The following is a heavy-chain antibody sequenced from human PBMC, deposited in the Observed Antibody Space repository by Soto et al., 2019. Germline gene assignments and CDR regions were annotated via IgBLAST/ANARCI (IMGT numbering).Heavy chain of an antibody. CDR1: GYKFTSSW. Sequence: PGESLKISCRTSGYKFTSSWIAWVRQKPGKGLEWMGIIFPSDSDTRYSPSFQGQVTISADSSTSTVFLQWASLKASDTAVYFCARKDKSGYFNWFDPWGQGTLVTVSS. V-gene: IGHV5-51*01. CDR2: IFPSDSDT. J-gene: IGHJ5*02. D-gene: IGHD3-22*01. CDR3: ARKDKSGYFNWFDP.